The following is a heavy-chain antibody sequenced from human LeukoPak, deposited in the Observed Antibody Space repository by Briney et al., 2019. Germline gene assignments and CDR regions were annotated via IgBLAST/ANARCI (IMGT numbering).Heavy chain of an antibody. J-gene: IGHJ3*02. CDR2: ISSSGST. CDR1: GDSISSGDYY. V-gene: IGHV4-61*02. CDR3: ARGPYSYDSSGASDI. D-gene: IGHD3-22*01. Sequence: SETLSLTCTVSGDSISSGDYYWSWIRQPAGKGLEWIGRISSSGSTNYNPSLKGRVTISVDTSKNQFSLKLSSVTAADTAVYFCARGPYSYDSSGASDIWGQGTMVTVSS.